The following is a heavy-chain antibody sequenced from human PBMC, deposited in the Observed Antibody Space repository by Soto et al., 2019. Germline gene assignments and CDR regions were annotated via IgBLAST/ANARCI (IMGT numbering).Heavy chain of an antibody. V-gene: IGHV1-69*06. Sequence: SVKVSCKASGGTFSSYAISCVRQAPGQGLEWMGGIITIFGNENYAKTFKGRANISLDTSKNQVSPTLNSVTVPDTAVYYCASVGELPVWFDHWGRGTLVTVSS. J-gene: IGHJ5*02. D-gene: IGHD3-10*01. CDR2: IITIFGNE. CDR1: GGTFSSYA. CDR3: ASVGELPVWFDH.